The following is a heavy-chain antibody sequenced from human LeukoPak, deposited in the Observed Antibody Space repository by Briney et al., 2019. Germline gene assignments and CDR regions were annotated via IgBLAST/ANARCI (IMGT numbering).Heavy chain of an antibody. CDR2: IYTSGST. CDR1: GGSISSYY. D-gene: IGHD3-22*01. J-gene: IGHJ3*02. Sequence: SETLSLTCTVSGGSISSYYWSWIRQPTGKGLEWIGRIYTSGSTNYNPSLKSRVTMSVDTSKNQFSLKLSSVTAADTAVYYCARSGIKMIVVVNGAFDIWGQGTMVTVS. CDR3: ARSGIKMIVVVNGAFDI. V-gene: IGHV4-4*07.